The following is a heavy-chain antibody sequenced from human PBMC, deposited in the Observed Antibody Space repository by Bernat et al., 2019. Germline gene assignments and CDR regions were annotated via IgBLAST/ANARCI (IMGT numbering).Heavy chain of an antibody. J-gene: IGHJ3*02. Sequence: EEQLVESGGGLVQPGGSLRLSCAASGFTFRNHEMNWVRQAPGKGLEWSSYIRSSGSSIYYAESVKGRFTISRDDAKTSLSLEMNNLKADDTAVYYCVRGGYCSGGICYSFNAFDIWGQGTMVTVSS. CDR2: IRSSGSSI. D-gene: IGHD2-15*01. V-gene: IGHV3-48*03. CDR3: VRGGYCSGGICYSFNAFDI. CDR1: GFTFRNHE.